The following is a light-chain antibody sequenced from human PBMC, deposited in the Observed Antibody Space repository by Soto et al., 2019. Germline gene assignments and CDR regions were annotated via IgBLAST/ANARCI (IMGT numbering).Light chain of an antibody. CDR2: GAS. Sequence: EIVMTQSPATLSVSPGERATLSCRASQSVSSNLAWYQQKPGQAPRLLIYGASTRATGIPARFSGSGSGTEFTLTISRLQSEDFAVYYCQQYNNWPLTVGQGTKVEIK. CDR1: QSVSSN. V-gene: IGKV3-15*01. CDR3: QQYNNWPLT. J-gene: IGKJ1*01.